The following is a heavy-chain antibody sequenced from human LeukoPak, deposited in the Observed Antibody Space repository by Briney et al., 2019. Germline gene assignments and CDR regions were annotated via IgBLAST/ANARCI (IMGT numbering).Heavy chain of an antibody. D-gene: IGHD3-10*01. V-gene: IGHV1-18*01. CDR1: GYTFTSYG. CDR2: ISAYNGNT. Sequence: ASVKVSCKASGYTFTSYGISWVRQAPGQGLEWMGWISAYNGNTDYAQKFQGRVTITRDTSASTAYMELSSLRSEDTAVYYCARVGVLLWFGELNYFDYWGQGTLVTVSS. J-gene: IGHJ4*02. CDR3: ARVGVLLWFGELNYFDY.